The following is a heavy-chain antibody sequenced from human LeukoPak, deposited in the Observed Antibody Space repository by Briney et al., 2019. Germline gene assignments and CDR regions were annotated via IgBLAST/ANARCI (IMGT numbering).Heavy chain of an antibody. J-gene: IGHJ4*02. Sequence: GGSLRLSCAASGFIFSDYGMHWVRQAPGKGLEGVTVISYDGSNKYYADSMKGRFTISRDNSKTTVYLQMNNLTAEDTAVYYCAKEGESGYHYDYWGQGTLVTVSS. CDR3: AKEGESGYHYDY. CDR2: ISYDGSNK. D-gene: IGHD3-3*01. V-gene: IGHV3-30*18. CDR1: GFIFSDYG.